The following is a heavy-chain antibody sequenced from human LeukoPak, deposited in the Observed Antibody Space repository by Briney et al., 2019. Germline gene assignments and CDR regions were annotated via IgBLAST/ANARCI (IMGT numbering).Heavy chain of an antibody. CDR3: ARVAGVTTVNWFDP. Sequence: SVKVSCKASGGTFSSYAISWVRQAPGQGLEWMGGIIPIYDTANYAQKFQDRVTITADEATSTVYMELSSLRSEDTAVYYCARVAGVTTVNWFDPWGQGTLVTVSS. V-gene: IGHV1-69*13. J-gene: IGHJ5*02. D-gene: IGHD4-17*01. CDR1: GGTFSSYA. CDR2: IIPIYDTA.